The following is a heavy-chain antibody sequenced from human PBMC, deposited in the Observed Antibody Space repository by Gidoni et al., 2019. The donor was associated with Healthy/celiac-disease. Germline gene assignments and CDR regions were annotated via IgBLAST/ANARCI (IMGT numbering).Heavy chain of an antibody. Sequence: QVQLVQSGAEGKKPGSSERVSCKDSGGTFSSYAISWVRQAPGQGLEWMGWIIPIFGTANYAQKFQGRVTITAVESTSTAYMELSSLRSEDTAVYYCASEESRGGWLSWGQGTLVTVSS. D-gene: IGHD6-19*01. J-gene: IGHJ5*02. CDR1: GGTFSSYA. CDR2: IIPIFGTA. V-gene: IGHV1-69*01. CDR3: ASEESRGGWLS.